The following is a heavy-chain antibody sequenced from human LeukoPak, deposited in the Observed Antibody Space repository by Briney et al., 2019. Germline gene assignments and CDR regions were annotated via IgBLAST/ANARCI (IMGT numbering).Heavy chain of an antibody. CDR2: IYPSGRT. CDR3: ARAPRHNSGSSYKFDAFDV. V-gene: IGHV4-30-2*01. D-gene: IGHD3-10*01. J-gene: IGHJ3*01. CDR1: GASISGGTYS. Sequence: PSQTLSLTCSVSGASISGGTYSWTWIRQPPGKGLEWIGYIYPSGRTFYNPSLQSRVTISVDRSKNQFSLTLNSVTAADTAVFYCARAPRHNSGSSYKFDAFDVWGQGTVVTVSS.